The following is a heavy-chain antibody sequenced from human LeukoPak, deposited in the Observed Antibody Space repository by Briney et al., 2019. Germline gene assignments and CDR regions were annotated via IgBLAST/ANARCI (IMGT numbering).Heavy chain of an antibody. CDR3: ASHDYKDYCYYGMDV. CDR2: IIPIFGTA. V-gene: IGHV1-69*13. D-gene: IGHD4-11*01. J-gene: IGHJ6*02. CDR1: GGTFISYA. Sequence: GASVKVSCKASGGTFISYAISWVRQAPGQGLEWMGGIIPIFGTANYAQKFQGRVTITADESTSTAYMELSSLRSEDTAVYYCASHDYKDYCYYGMDVWGQGTTVTVSS.